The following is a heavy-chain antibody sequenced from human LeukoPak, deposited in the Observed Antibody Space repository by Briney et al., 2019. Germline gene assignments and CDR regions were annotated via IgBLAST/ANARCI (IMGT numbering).Heavy chain of an antibody. D-gene: IGHD3-16*01. J-gene: IGHJ4*02. CDR3: ARDRDLGTLEY. Sequence: GGSLRLSCAASGFTFSSYAMHWVRQAPGKGLEWVAVISYDGSNKYYADSVKGRFTISRDNSKNTLYLQMNSLRAEDTAVYYCARDRDLGTLEYWGQGTLVTVSS. CDR1: GFTFSSYA. CDR2: ISYDGSNK. V-gene: IGHV3-30*04.